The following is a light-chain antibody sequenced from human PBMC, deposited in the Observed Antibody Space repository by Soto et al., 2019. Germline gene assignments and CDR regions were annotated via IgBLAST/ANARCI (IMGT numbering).Light chain of an antibody. CDR2: AAS. V-gene: IGKV1-27*01. CDR3: QKYGSAPPAA. CDR1: QGISNF. J-gene: IGKJ4*01. Sequence: DIQMTQSPSSLSASVGDRVTITCRASQGISNFLAWYQQKPGEAPKLLIYAASTLQSGVPSRFSGSGSGTDFTLTISSLQPEDVATYYCQKYGSAPPAAFGGGTKVEIK.